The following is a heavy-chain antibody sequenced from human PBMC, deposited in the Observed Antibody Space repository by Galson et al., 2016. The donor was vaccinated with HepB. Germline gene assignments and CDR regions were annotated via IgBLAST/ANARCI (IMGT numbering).Heavy chain of an antibody. V-gene: IGHV6-1*01. Sequence: CAISGDSVSNNAAAWIWIRQSPSRGLKWLGRTYYRSQWDSDYAVSVKSRITIYSDTSKNLFSLQLNSVTPEDTAVYYCARAIHLGRGMDVWGHGTTVTVSS. D-gene: IGHD5-18*01. CDR2: TYYRSQWDS. J-gene: IGHJ6*02. CDR1: GDSVSNNAAA. CDR3: ARAIHLGRGMDV.